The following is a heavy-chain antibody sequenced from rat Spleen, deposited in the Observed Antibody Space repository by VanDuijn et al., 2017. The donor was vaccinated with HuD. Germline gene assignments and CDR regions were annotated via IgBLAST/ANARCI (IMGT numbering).Heavy chain of an antibody. CDR2: ITNAAGKV. Sequence: EVKLVESGGGLVKPGRSLKLSCAASGFTCSDYGMHWIRQAPGKGLEWVASITNAAGKVYYPDSVKGRFTISRDTAQNILYLQMTSPRSEDTATYYCARGSGYVDFDYWGQGVMVTVSS. CDR3: ARGSGYVDFDY. D-gene: IGHD4-3*01. V-gene: IGHV5S13*01. CDR1: GFTCSDYG. J-gene: IGHJ2*01.